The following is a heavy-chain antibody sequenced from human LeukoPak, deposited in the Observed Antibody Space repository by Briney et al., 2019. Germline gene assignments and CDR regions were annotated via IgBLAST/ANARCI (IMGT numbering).Heavy chain of an antibody. CDR2: IYYSGST. V-gene: IGHV4-59*01. D-gene: IGHD6-13*01. CDR3: AREYSKSKGYAFDI. CDR1: GGSIGIYY. Sequence: SETLSLTCTVSGGSIGIYYWSWIRQPPGKGLEWIGYIYYSGSTEYNPSLKSRVTFSADTSKNQFSLNMTSVTAADTAVCYCAREYSKSKGYAFDIWGQGTVVTVSS. J-gene: IGHJ3*02.